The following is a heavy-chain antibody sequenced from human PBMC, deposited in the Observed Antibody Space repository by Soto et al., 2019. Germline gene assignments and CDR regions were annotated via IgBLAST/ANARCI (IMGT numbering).Heavy chain of an antibody. J-gene: IGHJ4*02. Sequence: VQLVESGGVVVEPGMSQRLSCAASGFTFSRHGMHWVRQAPGKGLEWVAVIYHDGSKEFYADSVKGRFTIFRDNSKDMLYLQMYSLRVDDTAVYYCVRDDDYDDIGFDYWGQGTLVIVAS. CDR3: VRDDDYDDIGFDY. CDR1: GFTFSRHG. V-gene: IGHV3-33*01. D-gene: IGHD3-16*01. CDR2: IYHDGSKE.